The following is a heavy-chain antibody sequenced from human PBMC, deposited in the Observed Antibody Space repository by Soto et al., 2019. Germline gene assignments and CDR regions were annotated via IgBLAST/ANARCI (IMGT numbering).Heavy chain of an antibody. CDR2: IRSKANSYAT. CDR3: TRPASPDYYDILSGYSYYGMDV. V-gene: IGHV3-73*01. D-gene: IGHD3-9*01. Sequence: GGSLRLSCAASGFTFSGSAMHWVRQASGKGLEWVGRIRSKANSYATAYAASVKGRFIISRDDSKDTAYLQMSSLKTEDTAVYYCTRPASPDYYDILSGYSYYGMDVWGQGTTVTVSS. J-gene: IGHJ6*02. CDR1: GFTFSGSA.